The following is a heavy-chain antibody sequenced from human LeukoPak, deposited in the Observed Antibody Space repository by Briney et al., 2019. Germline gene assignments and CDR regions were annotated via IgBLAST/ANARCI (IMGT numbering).Heavy chain of an antibody. CDR1: GGSCDDYY. Sequence: SETLSLTCAVHGGSCDDYYCSWIRQPPGKGLEWIGEIHPHGIFYYNSSLTSRVTISIDTSKRQFSLRLTSVTAADTAFYYCARGSDRSKAGDLWGQGSLVIVSS. J-gene: IGHJ5*02. CDR2: IHPHGIF. CDR3: ARGSDRSKAGDL. V-gene: IGHV4-34*01. D-gene: IGHD2-21*02.